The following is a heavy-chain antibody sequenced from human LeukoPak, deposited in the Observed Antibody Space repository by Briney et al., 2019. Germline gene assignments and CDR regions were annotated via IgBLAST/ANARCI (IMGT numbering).Heavy chain of an antibody. CDR1: GFTFNIYG. Sequence: PGGSLRLSCAASGFTFNIYGMSWVRQAPGKGLEWVSSISGDGSGKYYSDSVEGRFTISRDNSKNTLYLQMSTLSAEDTALYYCAKNYYDSSGYYLHYYYYYMDVWGKGTTVTVSS. CDR2: ISGDGSGK. V-gene: IGHV3-23*01. CDR3: AKNYYDSSGYYLHYYYYYMDV. J-gene: IGHJ6*03. D-gene: IGHD3-22*01.